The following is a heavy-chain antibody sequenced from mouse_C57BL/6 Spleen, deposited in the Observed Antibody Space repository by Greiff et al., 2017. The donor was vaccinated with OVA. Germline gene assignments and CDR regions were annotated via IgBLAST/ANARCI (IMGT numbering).Heavy chain of an antibody. CDR1: GFTFSSYA. D-gene: IGHD2-4*01. CDR2: ISDGGSYT. CDR3: AREGLRGYYYAMDY. J-gene: IGHJ4*01. Sequence: EVQVVESGGGLVKPGGSLKLSCAASGFTFSSYAMSWVRQTPEKRLEWVATISDGGSYTYYPANVKGRFTISRDNAKNNLYLQMSHLKSEDTAMYYCAREGLRGYYYAMDYWGQGTSVTVSS. V-gene: IGHV5-4*01.